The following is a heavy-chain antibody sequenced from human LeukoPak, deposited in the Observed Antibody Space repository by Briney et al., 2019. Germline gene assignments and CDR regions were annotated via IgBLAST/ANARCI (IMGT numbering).Heavy chain of an antibody. Sequence: ASVKDSCRASGYTFSGYVISWVRPAPGQGPKRMGWISARNNQTKYAQSFQDRITMTIEKATSTVYMELRSLRLDDTAIYYCARVDDLGRGWARSFALWGRGTLVTVSA. J-gene: IGHJ2*01. V-gene: IGHV1-18*01. CDR1: GYTFSGYV. CDR2: ISARNNQT. D-gene: IGHD6-19*01. CDR3: ARVDDLGRGWARSFAL.